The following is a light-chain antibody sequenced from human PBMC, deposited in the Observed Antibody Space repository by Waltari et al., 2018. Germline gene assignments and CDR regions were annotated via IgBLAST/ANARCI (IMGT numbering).Light chain of an antibody. V-gene: IGKV1D-13*01. J-gene: IGKJ3*01. CDR1: QDIASA. Sequence: AIHLTQSPSSLSASVGHRITITCRASQDIASALAWYVQKPGKAPQLLNYDCSTLESGVPSRFSGSGPGTDFTLSISGLQPEDFATYYCQQFINYPLTFGPGTTVDIK. CDR2: DCS. CDR3: QQFINYPLT.